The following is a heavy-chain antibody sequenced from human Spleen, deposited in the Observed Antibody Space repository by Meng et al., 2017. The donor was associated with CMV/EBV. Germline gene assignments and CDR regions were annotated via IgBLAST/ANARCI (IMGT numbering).Heavy chain of an antibody. J-gene: IGHJ4*02. V-gene: IGHV1-2*02. CDR3: ARDLDPGVDY. CDR1: GYVLTDYH. Sequence: ASVKVSCKTSGYVLTDYHMHWLRQAPGQALEWMGWINPNSGGTNYAQKFQGRVTMTRDTSISTAYMELSRLRSDDTAVYYCARDLDPGVDYWGQGTLVTVSS. CDR2: INPNSGGT. D-gene: IGHD3/OR15-3a*01.